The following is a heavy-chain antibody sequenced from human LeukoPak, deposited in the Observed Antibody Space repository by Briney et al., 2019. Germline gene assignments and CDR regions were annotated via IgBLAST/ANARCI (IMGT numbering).Heavy chain of an antibody. Sequence: ASVKVSCKASVYTFTSYAMNWVRQAPGQGLEWVGWINTNNGNPTYAQGFTGRFVFSLDTSVSTAYLQISSLKAEDTGVYYCARDSSSWYGLDYFDYWGQGTLVTVSS. J-gene: IGHJ4*02. CDR1: VYTFTSYA. V-gene: IGHV7-4-1*02. D-gene: IGHD6-13*01. CDR2: INTNNGNP. CDR3: ARDSSSWYGLDYFDY.